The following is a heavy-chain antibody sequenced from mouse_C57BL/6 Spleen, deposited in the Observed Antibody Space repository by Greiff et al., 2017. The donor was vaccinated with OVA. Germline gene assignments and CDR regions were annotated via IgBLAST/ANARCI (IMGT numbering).Heavy chain of an antibody. Sequence: EVQLQESGPGLVKPSQSLSLTCSVTGYSITSGYYWNWIRQFPGNKLEWMGYISYDGSNNYNPSLKNRISITRDTSKNQFFLKLNSVTTEDTATYYCAREIYYGNYDYFDYWGQGTTLTVSS. CDR3: AREIYYGNYDYFDY. D-gene: IGHD2-1*01. CDR1: GYSITSGYY. J-gene: IGHJ2*01. V-gene: IGHV3-6*01. CDR2: ISYDGSN.